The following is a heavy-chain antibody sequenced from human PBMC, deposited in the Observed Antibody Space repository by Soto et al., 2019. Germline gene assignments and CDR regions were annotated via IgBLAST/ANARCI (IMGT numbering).Heavy chain of an antibody. J-gene: IGHJ4*02. D-gene: IGHD5-12*01. CDR2: IYPGDSDI. CDR3: ARRDGYQIDY. CDR1: GYSFPNYW. V-gene: IGHV5-51*01. Sequence: PGESLKISCKVSGYSFPNYWIGWVRQMPGKGLEWMGIIYPGDSDIRYSPSFQGQVTISADKSISTAYLQWRSLKASDTAIYYCARRDGYQIDYWGQGTPVTVSS.